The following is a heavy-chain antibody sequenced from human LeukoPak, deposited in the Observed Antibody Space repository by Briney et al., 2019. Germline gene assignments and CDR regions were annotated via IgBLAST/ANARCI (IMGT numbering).Heavy chain of an antibody. CDR2: ISYDGTNK. J-gene: IGHJ4*02. V-gene: IGHV3-30*03. D-gene: IGHD3-10*01. Sequence: GGSLRLSCAASGFTFSTYGMHWVRQAPGKGPEWVAIISYDGTNKDYADSVKGRFTISRDNSKNTLYLEMNSLRAEDTGVYYCGTYYYGSGSYYSPGFYFDYWGQGTLVTVSS. CDR1: GFTFSTYG. CDR3: GTYYYGSGSYYSPGFYFDY.